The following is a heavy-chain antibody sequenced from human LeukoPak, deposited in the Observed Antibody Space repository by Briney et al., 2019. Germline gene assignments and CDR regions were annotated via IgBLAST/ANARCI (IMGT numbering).Heavy chain of an antibody. J-gene: IGHJ4*02. V-gene: IGHV3-20*04. CDR2: IYWNGDFT. D-gene: IGHD6-19*01. Sequence: TGGSLRLSCVASGFTFGTYSMNWVRQVPGKGLEWVSSIYWNGDFTTYAESVKGRFTISRDNAKTSLYLQMNSLRVEDTAFYYCTRLSGIVVAGAFDYWGQGNLVTVSS. CDR1: GFTFGTYS. CDR3: TRLSGIVVAGAFDY.